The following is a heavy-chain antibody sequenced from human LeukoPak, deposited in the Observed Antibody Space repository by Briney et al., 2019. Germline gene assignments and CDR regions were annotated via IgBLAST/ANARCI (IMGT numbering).Heavy chain of an antibody. CDR1: GGSISSSSYY. Sequence: PSETLSLTCTVSGGSISSSSYYWGWIRQPPGKGLEWIGSIYHSGSTYYNPSLKSRVTLSVDTSKNQFSLKLSSVTAADTAVYYCARVLSVPYNWNFGCWFDPWGQGTLVTVSS. CDR3: ARVLSVPYNWNFGCWFDP. D-gene: IGHD1-1*01. J-gene: IGHJ5*02. V-gene: IGHV4-39*07. CDR2: IYHSGST.